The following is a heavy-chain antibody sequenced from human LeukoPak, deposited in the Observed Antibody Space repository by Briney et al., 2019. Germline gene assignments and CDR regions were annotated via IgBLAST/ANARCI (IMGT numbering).Heavy chain of an antibody. J-gene: IGHJ4*02. CDR1: GFSFTTYG. Sequence: GESLKISCKGSGFSFTTYGIDWVRQTPGKGLKWMGIIYLGDSNTRYSPSFQGQVTISGDKSINTAYVHWSNLKASDTAMYYCARRACSGDSCLDYWGQGTLVTVSS. CDR3: ARRACSGDSCLDY. D-gene: IGHD2-15*01. V-gene: IGHV5-51*01. CDR2: IYLGDSNT.